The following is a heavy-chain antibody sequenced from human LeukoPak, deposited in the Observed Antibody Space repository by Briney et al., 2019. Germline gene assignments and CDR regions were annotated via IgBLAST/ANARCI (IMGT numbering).Heavy chain of an antibody. Sequence: GGPLTLFCAAWGFPYNNYWMNWVRQPTGKGLEWVTNIMRDGSERYYMHSVKGRFTISKDNAKNSLYLQINSLRAEDTAVYYCARDPSRGYTYGYGDYGGQGTLVTVSS. J-gene: IGHJ4*02. V-gene: IGHV3-7*01. D-gene: IGHD5-18*01. CDR2: IMRDGSER. CDR3: ARDPSRGYTYGYGDY. CDR1: GFPYNNYW.